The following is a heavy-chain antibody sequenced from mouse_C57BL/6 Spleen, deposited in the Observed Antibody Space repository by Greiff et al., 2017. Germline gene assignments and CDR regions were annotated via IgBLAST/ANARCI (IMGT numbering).Heavy chain of an antibody. V-gene: IGHV1-82*01. Sequence: QVQLQQSGPELVKPGASVKISCKASGYAFSSSWMNWVKQRPGKGLEWIGRIYPGDGDTNYNGKFKGKATLTADKSSSTAYMQLSSLTSEDSAVYFCARWEDGLYYFDYWGQGTTLTVSS. J-gene: IGHJ2*01. CDR2: IYPGDGDT. CDR3: ARWEDGLYYFDY. CDR1: GYAFSSSW. D-gene: IGHD2-3*01.